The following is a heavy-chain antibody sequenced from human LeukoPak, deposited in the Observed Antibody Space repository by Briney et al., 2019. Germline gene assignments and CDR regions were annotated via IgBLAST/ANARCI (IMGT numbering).Heavy chain of an antibody. CDR2: ISGSGGTT. D-gene: IGHD3-3*01. V-gene: IGHV3-23*01. Sequence: GGSLRLSCAASGFTFSNYAMSWVRQAPGKGLEWVSGISGSGGTTYYADSVKGRFTISRDNSKNTLYLQMNSLRAEDTALYYCAKDPYYDFWSAYYYFDYWGQGTLVTVSS. J-gene: IGHJ4*02. CDR1: GFTFSNYA. CDR3: AKDPYYDFWSAYYYFDY.